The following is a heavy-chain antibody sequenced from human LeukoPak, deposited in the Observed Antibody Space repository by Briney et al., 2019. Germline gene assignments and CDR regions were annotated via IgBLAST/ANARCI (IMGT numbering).Heavy chain of an antibody. D-gene: IGHD3-3*02. V-gene: IGHV4-39*01. J-gene: IGHJ3*02. CDR1: GGSIRSSYYY. CDR3: ARANSIFGDAFDI. CDR2: IYDSGST. Sequence: SETLSLTCTVSGGSIRSSYYYWGWIRQPPGKGLEWIGSIYDSGSTYYNPSLKSRVTISVDTSKNQFSLKLNSVTAADTAVYYCARANSIFGDAFDIWGQGTMVTVSS.